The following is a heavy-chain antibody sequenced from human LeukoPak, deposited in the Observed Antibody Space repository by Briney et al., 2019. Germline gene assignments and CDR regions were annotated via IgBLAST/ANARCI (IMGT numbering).Heavy chain of an antibody. CDR2: IYTSGST. V-gene: IGHV4-4*07. D-gene: IGHD6-19*01. CDR3: ARWTVALHAFDI. CDR1: GGSISSYY. Sequence: SETLSLTCTVSGGSISSYYWSWIRQPAGKGLEWIGRIYTSGSTNYNPSLKSRVTISVDTSKNQFSLRLSSVTAADTAVYYCARWTVALHAFDIWGQGTMVTVS. J-gene: IGHJ3*02.